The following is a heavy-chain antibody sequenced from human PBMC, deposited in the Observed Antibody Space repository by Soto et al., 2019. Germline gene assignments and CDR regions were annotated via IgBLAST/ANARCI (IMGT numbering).Heavy chain of an antibody. V-gene: IGHV4-34*01. D-gene: IGHD3-22*01. Sequence: SETLSLTCAVYGGSFSGYYWSWIRQPPGKGLEWIGEINHSGSTNYNPSLKSRVTISVDTSKNQFSLKLSSVTAADTAVYYCAIRQYHSDSSGYYHFDYWGQGTLVTVSS. J-gene: IGHJ4*02. CDR2: INHSGST. CDR1: GGSFSGYY. CDR3: AIRQYHSDSSGYYHFDY.